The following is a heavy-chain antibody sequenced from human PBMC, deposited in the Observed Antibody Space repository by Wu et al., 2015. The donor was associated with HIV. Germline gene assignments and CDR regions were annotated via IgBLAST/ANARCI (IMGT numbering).Heavy chain of an antibody. J-gene: IGHJ6*02. CDR3: ARDLARYFDADHDSPYYFGVDV. Sequence: QVHLVQPGTEVKKPGSSVRLSCKASGGPTSEDSSSTYAMNWVRQAPGQGLEWVGGIIPIFGTTNYAQRFQGRVTVTTDEITDTTYLDLRRLRVDDTAVYYCARDLARYFDADHDSPYYFGVDVWGQGP. CDR2: IIPIFGTT. V-gene: IGHV1-69*05. D-gene: IGHD3-9*01. CDR1: GGPTSEDSSSTYA.